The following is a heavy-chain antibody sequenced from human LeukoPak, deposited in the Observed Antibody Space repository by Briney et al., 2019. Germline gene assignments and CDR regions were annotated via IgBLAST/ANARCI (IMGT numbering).Heavy chain of an antibody. Sequence: PGGSLRLSCAASGFAFSTYSMNWVRQAPGKGLEWVSSISPTSSYIYYADSVKGRFTISRDNAKNSLYLQMNSLRAEDTAVYYCARGAGMVRGVIDAFDIWGQGTMVTVSS. D-gene: IGHD3-10*01. V-gene: IGHV3-21*01. J-gene: IGHJ3*02. CDR1: GFAFSTYS. CDR2: ISPTSSYI. CDR3: ARGAGMVRGVIDAFDI.